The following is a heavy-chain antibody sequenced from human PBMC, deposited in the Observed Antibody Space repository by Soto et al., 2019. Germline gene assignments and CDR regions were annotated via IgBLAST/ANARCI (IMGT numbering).Heavy chain of an antibody. J-gene: IGHJ4*02. CDR2: INPSGGST. D-gene: IGHD5-18*01. V-gene: IGHV1-46*01. CDR1: GYTFTSYY. CDR3: ASPVDTATSFDY. Sequence: QVQLVQSGAEVKKPGASVNVSCKASGYTFTSYYMHWVRQAPGQGLEWMGIINPSGGSTSYAQKFQGRVTMTRDTSTSTVYMELSSLRSEDTAVYYCASPVDTATSFDYWGQGTLVTVSS.